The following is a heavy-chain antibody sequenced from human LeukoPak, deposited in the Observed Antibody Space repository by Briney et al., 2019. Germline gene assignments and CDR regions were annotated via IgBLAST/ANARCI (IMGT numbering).Heavy chain of an antibody. V-gene: IGHV3-23*01. D-gene: IGHD3-22*01. CDR2: ISSKGELT. CDR3: TSDRPNYYGSDGHYYRRNGDY. J-gene: IGHJ4*02. CDR1: GFTFSIYG. Sequence: GGSLRLSCAASGFTFSIYGLSWVRQAPGKGLEWVSSISSKGELTFYADSVKGRFTISRDKSESTLFLQKNILSADDTAIYYCTSDRPNYYGSDGHYYRRNGDYWGQGTLVTVSS.